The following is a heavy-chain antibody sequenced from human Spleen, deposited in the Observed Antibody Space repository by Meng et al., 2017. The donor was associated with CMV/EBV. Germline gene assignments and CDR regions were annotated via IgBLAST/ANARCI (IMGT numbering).Heavy chain of an antibody. J-gene: IGHJ4*02. CDR2: ISYDGSNK. CDR1: GFTFSSYA. V-gene: IGHV3-30-3*01. CDR3: ARVKYCSGGSCSEPIDY. Sequence: QVQLVESGGGVVQPGRSLRLSCAASGFTFSSYAMHWVRQAPGKGLEWVAVISYDGSNKYYADSVKGRFTISRDNSKNTLYLQMNSLRAEDTAVYYCARVKYCSGGSCSEPIDYWGQGTLVTVSS. D-gene: IGHD2-15*01.